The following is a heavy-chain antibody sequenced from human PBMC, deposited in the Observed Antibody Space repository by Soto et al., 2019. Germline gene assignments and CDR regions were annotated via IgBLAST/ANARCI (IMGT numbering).Heavy chain of an antibody. D-gene: IGHD2-15*01. CDR2: IKSKSEGGST. Sequence: EVQLEESGGGLVKPGGSLRISCAASGFTFTSAWMNWVRQAPGQGLEWVGRIKSKSEGGSTDYAAPVKGRFTISRDDSKTTLYLQMNSLKTEDTAVYYCTSDQGGEVVVDYWGQGTLVTVSS. CDR3: TSDQGGEVVVDY. CDR1: GFTFTSAW. V-gene: IGHV3-15*07. J-gene: IGHJ4*02.